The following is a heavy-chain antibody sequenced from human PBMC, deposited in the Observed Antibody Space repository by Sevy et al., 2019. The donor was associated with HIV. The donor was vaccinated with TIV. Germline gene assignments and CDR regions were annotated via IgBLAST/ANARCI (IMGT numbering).Heavy chain of an antibody. CDR2: IYYSGST. CDR1: GGSISSYY. CDR3: ARSTYYYGSGSYTYYYYYMDV. V-gene: IGHV4-59*08. D-gene: IGHD3-10*01. Sequence: SETLSLTCTVSGGSISSYYWSWIRQPPGKGLEWIGYIYYSGSTNYNPSLKSRDTISVDTSKNQFSLKLSSVTAADTAVYYCARSTYYYGSGSYTYYYYYMDVWGKGTTVTVSS. J-gene: IGHJ6*03.